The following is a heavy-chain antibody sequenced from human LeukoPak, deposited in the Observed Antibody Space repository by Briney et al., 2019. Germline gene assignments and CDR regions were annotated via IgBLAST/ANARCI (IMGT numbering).Heavy chain of an antibody. D-gene: IGHD2-2*01. CDR2: INAGNGNT. CDR1: GYTFTSYA. J-gene: IGHJ5*02. Sequence: ASVKVSCKAFGYTFTSYAMHWVRQAPGQRLEWMGWINAGNGNTKYSQKFQGRVTITRDTSASTAYMELSSLRSEDTAVYYCARDAAAIMWFDPWGQGTLVTVSS. V-gene: IGHV1-3*01. CDR3: ARDAAAIMWFDP.